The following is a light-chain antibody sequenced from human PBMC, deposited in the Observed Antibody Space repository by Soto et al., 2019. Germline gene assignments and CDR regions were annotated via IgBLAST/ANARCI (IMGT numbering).Light chain of an antibody. V-gene: IGLV2-14*03. J-gene: IGLJ3*02. CDR3: TSFTSSSTWV. CDR1: SSDVGGYNY. CDR2: EVS. Sequence: QSVLTQPASVSGSPGQSIIISCTGTSSDVGGYNYVSWFQQHPGKAPKLKIYEVSNRPSGVSNRFSGSKSGYTASLTISELQAEDEADYYCTSFTSSSTWVFGGGTKLTVL.